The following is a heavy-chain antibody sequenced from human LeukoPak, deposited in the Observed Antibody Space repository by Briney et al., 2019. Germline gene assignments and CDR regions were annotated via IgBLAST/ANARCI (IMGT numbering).Heavy chain of an antibody. Sequence: PSETLSLTCTVSGGSISSGSYYWSWIRQPAGKGLEWIGRIYTSGSTNYNPSLKSRVTISVDTSKNQFSLKLSSVTAADTAVYYCARRYYDFWSGYFWFDPWGQGTLVTVSS. J-gene: IGHJ5*02. CDR1: GGSISSGSYY. CDR3: ARRYYDFWSGYFWFDP. CDR2: IYTSGST. V-gene: IGHV4-61*02. D-gene: IGHD3-3*01.